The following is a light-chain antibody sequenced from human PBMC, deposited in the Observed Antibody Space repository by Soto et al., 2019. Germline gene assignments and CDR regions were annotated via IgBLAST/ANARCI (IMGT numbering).Light chain of an antibody. Sequence: QSVLTQSSSASASLGSSVKLTCTLSSGHSSYIIAWHQQQPGKAPRYLMKLEGSGSYNKGSGVPDRFSGSSSGADRYLTISNLQFEDEADYYCETWDSSTRDVVFGGGTKLTVL. CDR2: LEGSGSY. J-gene: IGLJ2*01. CDR1: SGHSSYI. CDR3: ETWDSSTRDVV. V-gene: IGLV4-60*02.